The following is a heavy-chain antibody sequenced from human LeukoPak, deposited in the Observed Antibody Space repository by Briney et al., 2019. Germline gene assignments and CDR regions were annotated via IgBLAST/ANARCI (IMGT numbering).Heavy chain of an antibody. CDR1: GGTFSSYA. J-gene: IGHJ6*03. V-gene: IGHV1-69*05. D-gene: IGHD2-15*01. Sequence: GASVKVSCKASGGTFSSYAISWVRQAPGQGLEWMGGIISIFGTANYAQKFQGRVTITTDESTSTAYMELSSLRSEDTAVYYCASFEAADYYYYYYMDVWGKGTTVTVSS. CDR2: IISIFGTA. CDR3: ASFEAADYYYYYYMDV.